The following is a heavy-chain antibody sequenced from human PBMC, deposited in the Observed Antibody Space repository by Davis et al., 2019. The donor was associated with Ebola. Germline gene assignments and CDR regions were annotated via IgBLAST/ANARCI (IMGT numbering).Heavy chain of an antibody. D-gene: IGHD4-11*01. J-gene: IGHJ4*02. Sequence: ASVKVSCKASGYTFTYYNIHWTRQAPGQGLEWLGRVILNSGATNYAQKFQGRVTMTRDTSISTVYMELSSLRYDDTADYYCARGHNYAHEYWGQGTLVTVSS. CDR3: ARGHNYAHEY. CDR2: VILNSGAT. CDR1: GYTFTYYN. V-gene: IGHV1-2*06.